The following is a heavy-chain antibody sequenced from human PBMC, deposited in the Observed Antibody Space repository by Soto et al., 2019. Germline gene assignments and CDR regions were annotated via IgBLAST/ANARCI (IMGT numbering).Heavy chain of an antibody. J-gene: IGHJ5*02. Sequence: SETLSLTCTVTGGTISGYYWTWIRQSAGGGLEWIGRIYSSGSTNYNPSLKSRVTISLDTSMNHFSLRLSSVTAADTAVYYCARGQRFSDWFDPWGQGTLVTVYS. CDR2: IYSSGST. CDR3: ARGQRFSDWFDP. CDR1: GGTISGYY. V-gene: IGHV4-4*07. D-gene: IGHD3-3*01.